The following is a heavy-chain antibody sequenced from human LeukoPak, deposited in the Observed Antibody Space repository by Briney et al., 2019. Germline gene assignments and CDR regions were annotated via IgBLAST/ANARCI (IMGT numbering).Heavy chain of an antibody. V-gene: IGHV1-69*13. Sequence: SVKVSCKASGGTFSSYAISWVRQAPGQGLEWMGGIIPIFGTANYAQKFQGRVTITADESTSTAYMELSSLRSEDTAVYYCAREEYSYGYYFDYWGQGTLVTVSS. CDR2: IIPIFGTA. CDR3: AREEYSYGYYFDY. D-gene: IGHD5-18*01. J-gene: IGHJ4*02. CDR1: GGTFSSYA.